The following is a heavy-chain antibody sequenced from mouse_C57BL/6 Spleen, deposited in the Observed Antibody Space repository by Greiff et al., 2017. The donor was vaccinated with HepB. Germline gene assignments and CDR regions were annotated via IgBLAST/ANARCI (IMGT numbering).Heavy chain of an antibody. V-gene: IGHV3-6*01. CDR1: GYSITSGYY. J-gene: IGHJ4*01. D-gene: IGHD2-10*01. CDR3: ASLLSYAMDY. CDR2: ISYDGSN. Sequence: EVHLVESGPGLVKPSQSLSLTCSVTGYSITSGYYWNWIRQFPGNKLEWMGYISYDGSNNYNPSLKNRISITRDTSKNQFFLKLNSVTTEDTATYYCASLLSYAMDYWGQGTSVTVSS.